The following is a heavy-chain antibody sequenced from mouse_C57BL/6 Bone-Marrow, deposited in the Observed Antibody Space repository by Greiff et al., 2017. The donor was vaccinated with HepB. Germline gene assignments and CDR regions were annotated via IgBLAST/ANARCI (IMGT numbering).Heavy chain of an antibody. V-gene: IGHV5-9-1*02. J-gene: IGHJ4*01. CDR1: GFTFSSYA. Sequence: EVKLQESGEGLVKPGGSLKLSCAASGFTFSSYAMSWVRQTPEKRLEWVAYISSGGDYIYYADTVKGRFTISRDNAWNTLYLQRSSLKSEDTAIYYCTRDQDYSNYFPMDYWGQGTSVTVSS. CDR2: ISSGGDYI. D-gene: IGHD2-5*01. CDR3: TRDQDYSNYFPMDY.